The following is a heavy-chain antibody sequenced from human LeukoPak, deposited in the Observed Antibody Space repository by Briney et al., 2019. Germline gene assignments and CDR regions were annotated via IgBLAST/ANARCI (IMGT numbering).Heavy chain of an antibody. Sequence: QPGGSLRLSCAASGFTFSSYDMHWVRHATGKGLEWVSAIGTAGDTYYPGSVKGRFTISRENAKNSLYLQMNSLRAGDTAVYYCASSVYSYGPYFDYWGQGTLVTVSS. CDR2: IGTAGDT. J-gene: IGHJ4*02. V-gene: IGHV3-13*04. D-gene: IGHD5-18*01. CDR3: ASSVYSYGPYFDY. CDR1: GFTFSSYD.